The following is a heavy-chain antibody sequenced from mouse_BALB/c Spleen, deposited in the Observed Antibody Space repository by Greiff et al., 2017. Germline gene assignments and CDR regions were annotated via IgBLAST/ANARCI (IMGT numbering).Heavy chain of an antibody. CDR2: IDPANGNT. V-gene: IGHV14-3*02. J-gene: IGHJ4*01. CDR3: AREGNYYGSSHYYAMDY. D-gene: IGHD1-1*01. CDR1: GFNIKDTY. Sequence: VQLKESGAELVKPGASVKLSCTASGFNIKDTYMHWVKQRPEQGLEWIGRIDPANGNTKYDPKFQGKATITADTSSNTAYLQLSSLTSEDTAVYYCAREGNYYGSSHYYAMDYWGQGTSVTVSS.